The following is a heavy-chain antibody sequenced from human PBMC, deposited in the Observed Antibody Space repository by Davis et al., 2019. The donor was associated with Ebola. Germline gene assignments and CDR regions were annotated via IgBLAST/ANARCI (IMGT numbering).Heavy chain of an antibody. V-gene: IGHV3-23*01. CDR1: GFSFSIHA. Sequence: GESLKISCAASGFSFSIHAMIWVRQAPGKGLEWVSGISGSGGSTYYADSVKGRFTISRDNSKNTLYLQMNSLRAEDTAVYYCAKDTSNIWFDIWGQGTMVTVSS. CDR3: AKDTSNIWFDI. D-gene: IGHD1-26*01. CDR2: ISGSGGST. J-gene: IGHJ3*02.